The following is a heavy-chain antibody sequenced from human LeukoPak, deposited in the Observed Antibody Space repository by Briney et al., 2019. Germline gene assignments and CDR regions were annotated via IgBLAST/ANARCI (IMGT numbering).Heavy chain of an antibody. CDR3: ARFDYGGNSGASI. V-gene: IGHV3-48*02. Sequence: GGSLRLSCAASGFTFSSYSMNWVRQAPGNGLEWVSYISSSSSTIYYADSVKGRFTISRDNAKNSLYLQMNSLRDEDTALYYCARFDYGGNSGASIWGQGTMVTVSS. CDR2: ISSSSSTI. D-gene: IGHD4-23*01. CDR1: GFTFSSYS. J-gene: IGHJ3*02.